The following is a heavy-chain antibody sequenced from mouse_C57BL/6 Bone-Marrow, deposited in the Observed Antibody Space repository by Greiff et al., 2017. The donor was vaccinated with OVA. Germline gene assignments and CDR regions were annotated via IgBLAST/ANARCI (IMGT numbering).Heavy chain of an antibody. J-gene: IGHJ4*01. D-gene: IGHD2-4*01. V-gene: IGHV5-6*01. CDR3: ARFYDYVGAMDY. CDR2: ISSGGSYT. Sequence: EVKLMESGGDLVKPGGSLKLSCAASGFTFSSYGMSWVRQTPDKRLEWVATISSGGSYTYYPDSVKGRFTISRDNAKNTLYLQMSSLKSEDTAMYYCARFYDYVGAMDYWGQGTSVTVSS. CDR1: GFTFSSYG.